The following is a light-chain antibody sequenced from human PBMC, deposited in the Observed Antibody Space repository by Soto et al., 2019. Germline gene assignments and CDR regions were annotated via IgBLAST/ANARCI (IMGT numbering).Light chain of an antibody. CDR3: GTWDDSLNAGV. V-gene: IGLV1-51*01. CDR1: SFNVGSNY. CDR2: DNS. J-gene: IGLJ2*01. Sequence: QSLLTQPPSMSAAPGQKVTISCSGSSFNVGSNYVSWYQQLPGTAPKLLIYDNSRRPSGIPDRISGSKSGTSATLGITGLQTGDEADYYCGTWDDSLNAGVFGGGTKLTVL.